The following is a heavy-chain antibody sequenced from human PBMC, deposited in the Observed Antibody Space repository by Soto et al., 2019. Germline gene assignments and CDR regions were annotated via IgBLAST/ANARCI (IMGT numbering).Heavy chain of an antibody. CDR2: IIPILGIA. V-gene: IGHV1-69*04. Sequence: SVKVSCKASGGTFSSYTISWVRQAPGQGLEWMGRIIPILGIANYAQKFQGRVTITADKSTSTAYMELSSLRSEDTAVYYCAREEYCSSTSCYPFGYYYMDVWGKGTTVTVSS. J-gene: IGHJ6*03. D-gene: IGHD2-2*01. CDR1: GGTFSSYT. CDR3: AREEYCSSTSCYPFGYYYMDV.